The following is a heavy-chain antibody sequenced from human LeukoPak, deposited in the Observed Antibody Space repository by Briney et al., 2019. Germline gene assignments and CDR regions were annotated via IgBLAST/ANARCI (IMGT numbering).Heavy chain of an antibody. D-gene: IGHD6-19*01. CDR1: GFTFSSYW. CDR2: INSDGSST. CDR3: ARSHSGWYGGWFDP. V-gene: IGHV3-74*01. Sequence: GGSLRLSCAASGFTFSSYWMHWVRHAPGKGLVWVSRINSDGSSTSYADSVKGRFTISRDNAKNTLYLQMNSLRAEDTAVYYCARSHSGWYGGWFDPWGQGTLVTVSS. J-gene: IGHJ5*02.